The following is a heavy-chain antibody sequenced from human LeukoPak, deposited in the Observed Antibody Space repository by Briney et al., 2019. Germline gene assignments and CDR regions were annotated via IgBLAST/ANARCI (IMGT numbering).Heavy chain of an antibody. V-gene: IGHV3-7*03. D-gene: IGHD3-16*01. CDR3: SKDNPFGGY. CDR2: IKQDGSAK. J-gene: IGHJ4*02. CDR1: GFTFSNYW. Sequence: GGSLRLSCAASGFTFSNYWMSWVRQAPGKGLEWVANIKQDGSAKNYIDSVKGRFTISRDNAKNSLYLQMNSLRAEDTAIYYCSKDNPFGGYWGQGALVTVSS.